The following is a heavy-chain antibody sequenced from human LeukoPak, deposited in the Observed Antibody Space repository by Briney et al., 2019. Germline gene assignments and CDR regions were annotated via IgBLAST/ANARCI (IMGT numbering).Heavy chain of an antibody. CDR3: ARDGPVLHRILNWFDP. D-gene: IGHD2-15*01. CDR1: GGSISSSSYY. CDR2: IYYSGST. Sequence: SETLSLTCTVSGGSISSSSYYWGWIRQPPGKGLEWIGSIYYSGSTYYNPSLKSRVTISVDTSKNQFSLKLSSVTAADTAVYYCARDGPVLHRILNWFDPWGQGTLVTVSS. J-gene: IGHJ5*02. V-gene: IGHV4-39*07.